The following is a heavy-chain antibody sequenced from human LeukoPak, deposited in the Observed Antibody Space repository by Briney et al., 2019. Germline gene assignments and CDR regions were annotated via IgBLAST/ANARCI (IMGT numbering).Heavy chain of an antibody. V-gene: IGHV1-46*01. CDR1: GYTFTGYY. J-gene: IGHJ5*02. Sequence: ASVKVSCKASGYTFTGYYMHWVRQAPGQGLEWMGIINTSGGSTSYAQKFQGRITMTRDTSTSTVYMELSSLRSEDTAVYYCARDQVNYYDSSGYLDPWGQGTLVTVSS. CDR3: ARDQVNYYDSSGYLDP. CDR2: INTSGGST. D-gene: IGHD3-22*01.